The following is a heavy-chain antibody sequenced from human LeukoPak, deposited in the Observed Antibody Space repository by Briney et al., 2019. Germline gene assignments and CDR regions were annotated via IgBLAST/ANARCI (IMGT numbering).Heavy chain of an antibody. J-gene: IGHJ5*02. CDR1: GYTFTGYY. Sequence: ASVKVSCKASGYTFTGYYMHWVRQAPGQGLEWMGWINPNSGGTNYAQKFQGRVTMTRDTSISTAYMELSRLRADDTAVYYCARDPGAMDHLPYNWFDPWGQGTLVTVSS. V-gene: IGHV1-2*02. CDR2: INPNSGGT. CDR3: ARDPGAMDHLPYNWFDP. D-gene: IGHD5-18*01.